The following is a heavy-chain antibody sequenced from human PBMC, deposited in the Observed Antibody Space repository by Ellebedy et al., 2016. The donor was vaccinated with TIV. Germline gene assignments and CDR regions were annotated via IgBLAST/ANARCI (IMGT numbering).Heavy chain of an antibody. CDR3: ARGYDPSIAAAVNY. Sequence: GGSLRLXXAASGFTFSSYAMHWVRQAPGKGLEWVAVISYDGSNKYYADSVKGRFTISRDNSKNTLYLQMNSLRAEDTAVYYCARGYDPSIAAAVNYWGQGTLVTVSS. J-gene: IGHJ4*02. CDR2: ISYDGSNK. CDR1: GFTFSSYA. D-gene: IGHD6-13*01. V-gene: IGHV3-30-3*01.